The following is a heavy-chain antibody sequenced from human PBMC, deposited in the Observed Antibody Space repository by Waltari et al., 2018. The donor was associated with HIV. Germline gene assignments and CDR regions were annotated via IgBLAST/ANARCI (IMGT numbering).Heavy chain of an antibody. CDR1: GFTFKTYS. Sequence: ESGGGRAKPGGTLKLSCSGSGFTFKTYSVSWIRQTPGMGLEWISVISDDSSFSYYADSVKGRFTVSRDNVRNSVFLQINDVRAEDTATYFCGAFLCAEDCRDGFDVWGQGTMVTVS. CDR2: ISDDSSFS. CDR3: GAFLCAEDCRDGFDV. V-gene: IGHV3-21*05. D-gene: IGHD2-21*02. J-gene: IGHJ3*01.